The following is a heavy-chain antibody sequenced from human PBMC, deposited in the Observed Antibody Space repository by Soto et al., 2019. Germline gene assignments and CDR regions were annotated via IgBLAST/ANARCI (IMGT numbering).Heavy chain of an antibody. CDR2: INAGNGNT. CDR3: ARGGSLHWYFDC. V-gene: IGHV1-3*01. D-gene: IGHD1-26*01. J-gene: IGHJ2*01. Sequence: GASVKVSCKASGYTFTSYAMHWVRQAPGQRLEWMGWINAGNGNTKYSQKFQGRVTITRDTSASTAYMELSSLRSEDTAVYYCARGGSLHWYFDCWGRGTLVTVSS. CDR1: GYTFTSYA.